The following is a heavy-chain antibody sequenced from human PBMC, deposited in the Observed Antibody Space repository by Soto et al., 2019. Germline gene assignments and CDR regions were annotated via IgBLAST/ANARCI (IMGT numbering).Heavy chain of an antibody. CDR2: IYYSGIT. CDR3: ARPSGIAPAVWDFDL. V-gene: IGHV4-59*08. D-gene: IGHD2-15*01. CDR1: GGSFSSHY. J-gene: IGHJ2*01. Sequence: QVQLQESGPGLVKPSATLSLTCTVSGGSFSSHYWSWIRQPPGRGLEWIGFIYYSGITDSNPALKSLVTISLDTSKNHLSLRLSSVTAADTAVYYCARPSGIAPAVWDFDLWCCGTLVTVSS.